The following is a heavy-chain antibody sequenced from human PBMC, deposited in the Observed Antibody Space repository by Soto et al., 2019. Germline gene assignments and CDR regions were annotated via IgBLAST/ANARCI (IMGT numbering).Heavy chain of an antibody. CDR3: ARRIPFGYGMDV. Sequence: PGGSQILSCTASGFTISSYSMHWVRQAPGKGLEYVSGITSNGGNTDYASSVKGRFTISRDNSKNTLYLQMGSLRAEDMAVYYCARRIPFGYGMDVWGQGTTVTVSS. CDR1: GFTISSYS. D-gene: IGHD2-21*01. CDR2: ITSNGGNT. J-gene: IGHJ6*02. V-gene: IGHV3-64*01.